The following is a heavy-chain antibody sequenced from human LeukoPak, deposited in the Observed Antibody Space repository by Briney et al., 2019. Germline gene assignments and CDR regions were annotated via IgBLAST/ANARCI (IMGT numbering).Heavy chain of an antibody. J-gene: IGHJ3*02. V-gene: IGHV3-23*01. D-gene: IGHD6-13*01. CDR1: GFTFSSSG. CDR2: ISGSGGST. Sequence: GGSLRLSCAASGFTFSSSGMHWVRQAPGKGLEWVSAISGSGGSTYYADSVKGRFTISRDNSKNTPYLQMNSLRAEDTAVYYCAKSRGSSWTYDAFDIWGQGTMVTVSS. CDR3: AKSRGSSWTYDAFDI.